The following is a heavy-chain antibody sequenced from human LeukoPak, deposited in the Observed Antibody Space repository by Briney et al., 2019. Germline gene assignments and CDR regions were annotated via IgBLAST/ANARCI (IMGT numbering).Heavy chain of an antibody. J-gene: IGHJ3*02. CDR2: IYGGGGT. D-gene: IGHD3-10*01. CDR1: GFTVSSNA. Sequence: GGSLRLSCAAYGFTVSSNAMSWVRQAPGKGLEWVSVIYGGGGTFYADSVRGRFTISRDNSKNTLYLQMNSLRAEDTAVYYCAARWGDNAFDIWGHGTMVTVSS. CDR3: AARWGDNAFDI. V-gene: IGHV3-53*01.